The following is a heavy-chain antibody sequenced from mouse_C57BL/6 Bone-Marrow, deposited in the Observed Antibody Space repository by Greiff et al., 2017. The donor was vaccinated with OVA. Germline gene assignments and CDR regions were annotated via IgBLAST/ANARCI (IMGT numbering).Heavy chain of an antibody. CDR3: ARRGEALDY. CDR2: IDPSDSDT. Sequence: QVQLQQPGAELVRPGSSVKLSCKASGYTFTSYWMHWVKQRPIQGLEWIGNIDPSDSDTHYNQKFKDKATLTVDKSSSTAYMQLSSLTSEDSAVYYCARRGEALDYGGRGNTLTVSA. V-gene: IGHV1-52*01. CDR1: GYTFTSYW. J-gene: IGHJ2*01.